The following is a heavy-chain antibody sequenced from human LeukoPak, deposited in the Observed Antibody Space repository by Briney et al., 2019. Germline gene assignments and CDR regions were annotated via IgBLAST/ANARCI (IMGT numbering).Heavy chain of an antibody. CDR2: IYYSGNA. D-gene: IGHD3-9*01. Sequence: SETLSLTCAVSGGSISSSDYNWGWIRQPPGKGLEWIGNIYYSGNAYYSPSLKSRVTISVDTSKNQFSLKLSSVTAADTAVYYCARSSLNDISTGYRNLNWFDPWGQGILVTVSS. J-gene: IGHJ5*02. V-gene: IGHV4-39*01. CDR1: GGSISSSDYN. CDR3: ARSSLNDISTGYRNLNWFDP.